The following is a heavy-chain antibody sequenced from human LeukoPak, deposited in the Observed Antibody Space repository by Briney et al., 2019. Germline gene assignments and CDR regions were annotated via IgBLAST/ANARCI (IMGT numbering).Heavy chain of an antibody. CDR2: INPNSGGT. V-gene: IGHV1-2*02. CDR3: ARGVRPYYYDSSGYYYFDY. D-gene: IGHD3-22*01. CDR1: GYTFTSYG. Sequence: ASVKVSCKASGYTFTSYGISWVRQAPGQGLEWMGWINPNSGGTNYAQKFQGRVTMTRDTSISTAYMELSRLRSDDTAVYYCARGVRPYYYDSSGYYYFDYWGQGTLVTVSS. J-gene: IGHJ4*02.